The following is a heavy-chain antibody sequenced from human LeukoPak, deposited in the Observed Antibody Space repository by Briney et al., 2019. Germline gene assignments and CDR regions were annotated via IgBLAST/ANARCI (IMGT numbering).Heavy chain of an antibody. Sequence: ASVKVSCKASGYTFTSYGISWVRQAPGQGLEWMGGIIPIFGTANYAQKFQGRVTITADESTSTAYMELSSLRSEDTAVYYCARPAEAYGSGSYTYWGQGTLVTVSS. CDR2: IIPIFGTA. J-gene: IGHJ4*02. D-gene: IGHD3-10*01. V-gene: IGHV1-69*13. CDR3: ARPAEAYGSGSYTY. CDR1: GYTFTSYG.